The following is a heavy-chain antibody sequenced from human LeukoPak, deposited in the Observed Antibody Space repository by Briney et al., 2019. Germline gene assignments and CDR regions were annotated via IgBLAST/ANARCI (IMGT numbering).Heavy chain of an antibody. D-gene: IGHD3-10*01. Sequence: ASVKVSCKASGYTFTAYSIHWVRQAPGQRLEWMGWINAGYGNTKYSQKFQGRVTITRDTSASTAYMELSSLTPEDTALFYCARERIGEGFDYWGQGTMVTVSS. CDR1: GYTFTAYS. CDR3: ARERIGEGFDY. CDR2: INAGYGNT. V-gene: IGHV1-3*01. J-gene: IGHJ4*02.